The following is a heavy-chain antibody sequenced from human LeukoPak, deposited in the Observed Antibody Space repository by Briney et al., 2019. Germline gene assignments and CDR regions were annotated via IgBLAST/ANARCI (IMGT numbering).Heavy chain of an antibody. J-gene: IGHJ4*02. CDR2: IYPGDSDT. V-gene: IGHV5-51*01. CDR1: GYSFTSYW. CDR3: ARRAIVGYSSSTSCSYYFDY. Sequence: GESLKISCKGSGYSFTSYWIGWVRQMPGKGLEWMGIIYPGDSDTRYSPSFQGQVTISADKSISTAYLQWSSLKASDTAMYYCARRAIVGYSSSTSCSYYFDYWGQGTLVTVSS. D-gene: IGHD2-2*01.